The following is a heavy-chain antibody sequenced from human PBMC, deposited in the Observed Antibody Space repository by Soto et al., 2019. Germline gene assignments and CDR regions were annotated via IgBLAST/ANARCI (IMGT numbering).Heavy chain of an antibody. CDR2: ISYDGSNK. J-gene: IGHJ6*02. CDR3: ARVDRVRGVISDYYYGRDV. CDR1: GFTFSSYA. V-gene: IGHV3-30-3*01. D-gene: IGHD3-10*01. Sequence: GGSLRLSCAASGFTFSSYAMHWVRQAPGKGLEWVAVISYDGSNKYYADSVKGRFTIPKDNSKNTLYLQMNSLRAEDRAVYYWARVDRVRGVISDYYYGRDVWGQGTTVTFS.